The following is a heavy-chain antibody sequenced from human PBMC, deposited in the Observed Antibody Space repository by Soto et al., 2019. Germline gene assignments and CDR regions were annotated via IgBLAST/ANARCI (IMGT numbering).Heavy chain of an antibody. CDR2: INAGNGNT. J-gene: IGHJ5*02. CDR1: GYTFTSYA. CDR3: ARGILYNWFDP. D-gene: IGHD2-15*01. V-gene: IGHV1-3*01. Sequence: QVQLVQSGAEVKKPGASVKVSCKASGYTFTSYAMHWVRQAPGQRLEWMGWINAGNGNTKYSQKFQGRVTITRDTSASTAYMEQSSLRSEDTAVYYCARGILYNWFDPWGQGTLVTVSS.